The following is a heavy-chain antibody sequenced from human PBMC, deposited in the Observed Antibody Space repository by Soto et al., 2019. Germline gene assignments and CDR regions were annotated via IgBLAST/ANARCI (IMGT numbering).Heavy chain of an antibody. Sequence: SVKVSCKASGGTFSSYTISWVRQAPGQGLEWMGRIIPILGIANYAQKFQGRVTITADKSTSTAYMELSSLRSEDTAVYYCARGRCSSTSCYSHYYMDVWGKGTTVTVSS. J-gene: IGHJ6*03. CDR1: GGTFSSYT. CDR2: IIPILGIA. D-gene: IGHD2-2*02. V-gene: IGHV1-69*02. CDR3: ARGRCSSTSCYSHYYMDV.